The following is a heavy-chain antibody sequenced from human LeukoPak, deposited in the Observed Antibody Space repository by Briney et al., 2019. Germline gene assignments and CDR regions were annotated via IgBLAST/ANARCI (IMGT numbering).Heavy chain of an antibody. Sequence: SETLSLTGTVSGGSISSSSYSWGWIRQPPGKGLEWVGSIYYSGSTYYNPSLKSRVTISVDTSKNQFSLKLSSVTAADTAVYYCASHTRFLPPGYFDYWGQGTLVTVSS. CDR1: GGSISSSSYS. V-gene: IGHV4-39*01. CDR3: ASHTRFLPPGYFDY. J-gene: IGHJ4*02. CDR2: IYYSGST. D-gene: IGHD3-3*01.